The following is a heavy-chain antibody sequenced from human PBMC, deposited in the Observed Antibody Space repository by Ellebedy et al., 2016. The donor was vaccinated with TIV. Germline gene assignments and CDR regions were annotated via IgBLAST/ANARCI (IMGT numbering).Heavy chain of an antibody. V-gene: IGHV1-2*02. CDR1: GYTFTGYY. CDR3: TRGGDSANYYKGAYGMDV. J-gene: IGHJ6*02. Sequence: ASVKVSCKASGYTFTGYYVHWVRQAPGQGLEWMGWINPNSGGTNYAQKFQGRVTMTRDTSISTAYMELSGLRSDDTAVYYCTRGGDSANYYKGAYGMDVWGQGTTVTVSS. CDR2: INPNSGGT. D-gene: IGHD3-10*01.